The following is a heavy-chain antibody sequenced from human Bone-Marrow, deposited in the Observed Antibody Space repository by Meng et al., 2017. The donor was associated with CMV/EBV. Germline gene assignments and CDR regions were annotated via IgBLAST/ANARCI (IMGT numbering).Heavy chain of an antibody. V-gene: IGHV3-30*02. CDR3: AKKYDFWSGYYDY. CDR2: IRYDGSNK. D-gene: IGHD3-3*01. J-gene: IGHJ4*02. Sequence: GESLKISCAASGFIFSSYGMHWVRQAPGKGLEWVAFIRYDGSNKYYADSVKGRFTISRDNSKTTLYLQMNSLRAEDTAVYYCAKKYDFWSGYYDYWGQGTLVTVSS. CDR1: GFIFSSYG.